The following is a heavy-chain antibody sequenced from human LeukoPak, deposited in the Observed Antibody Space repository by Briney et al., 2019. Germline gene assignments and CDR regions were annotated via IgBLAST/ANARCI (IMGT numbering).Heavy chain of an antibody. V-gene: IGHV3-11*04. CDR3: ARDPYSGNYGNDYYYYMDV. CDR1: GFTFSDYY. Sequence: PGGSLRLSCAASGFTFSDYYMNWVRQAPGKGLEWVSYISSSGSTIYYADSVKGRFTISRDNAKNSLYLQMDSLGPDDTAVYYCARDPYSGNYGNDYYYYMDVWGKGTTVTISS. J-gene: IGHJ6*03. D-gene: IGHD1-26*01. CDR2: ISSSGSTI.